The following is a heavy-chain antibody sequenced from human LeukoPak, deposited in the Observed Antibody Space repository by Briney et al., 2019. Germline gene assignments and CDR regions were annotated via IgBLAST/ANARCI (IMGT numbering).Heavy chain of an antibody. V-gene: IGHV3-7*03. D-gene: IGHD6-6*01. J-gene: IGHJ4*02. CDR1: GFTFSSYW. Sequence: PGGSLRLSCAASGFTFSSYWMSWVRQAPGKGLEWVAYIKQDGSEKYYVDSVKGRFTISRDNAKNSLYLQMNSLRAEDMALYYCAKGPRGYSSSPGYFDYWGQGTLVTVSS. CDR2: IKQDGSEK. CDR3: AKGPRGYSSSPGYFDY.